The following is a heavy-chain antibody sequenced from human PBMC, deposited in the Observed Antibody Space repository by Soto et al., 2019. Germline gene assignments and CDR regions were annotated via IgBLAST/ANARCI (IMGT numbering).Heavy chain of an antibody. CDR2: IYPGDSDT. CDR1: GYSFTSYW. CDR3: ARLQSLKAAGMDV. D-gene: IGHD1-26*01. Sequence: PGESLKISCKGSGYSFTSYWSGWVRQMPGKGLEWMGIIYPGDSDTRYSPSFQGQVTISADNAISTAYLQWSSLKASDTAMYYCARLQSLKAAGMDVWGQGTTVTVSS. V-gene: IGHV5-51*01. J-gene: IGHJ6*02.